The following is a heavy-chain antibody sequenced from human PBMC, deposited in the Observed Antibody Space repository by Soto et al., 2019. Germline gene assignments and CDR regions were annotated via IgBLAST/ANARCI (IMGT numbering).Heavy chain of an antibody. CDR2: IHPGDSDT. J-gene: IGHJ6*02. V-gene: IGHV5-51*01. CDR3: TLSYGDSYHYYYGMDV. CDR1: GFSFSRYT. D-gene: IGHD4-17*01. Sequence: PGESLKISCVGSGFSFSRYTVGWVRQVPGKGLEWMGVIHPGDSDTIYSPSFQGQVTISADKSISTAYLQWSSLKASDTAMYYCTLSYGDSYHYYYGMDVWGQGTTVTVSS.